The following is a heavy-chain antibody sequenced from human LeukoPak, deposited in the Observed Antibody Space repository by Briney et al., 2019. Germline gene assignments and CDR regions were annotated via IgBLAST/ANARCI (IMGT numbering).Heavy chain of an antibody. V-gene: IGHV3-74*01. CDR3: VREGLECSGSSCQRAPFDY. CDR2: IKGDGSST. Sequence: GGSLRLSCAASGFTFTTYWMRWVRHVPGKGLVWVARIKGDGSSTRHADSTKGRFTISRDNAQNTLYLQMNSPRDEDTAVYYCVREGLECSGSSCQRAPFDYWGQGTLVTVSS. CDR1: GFTFTTYW. D-gene: IGHD2-2*01. J-gene: IGHJ4*02.